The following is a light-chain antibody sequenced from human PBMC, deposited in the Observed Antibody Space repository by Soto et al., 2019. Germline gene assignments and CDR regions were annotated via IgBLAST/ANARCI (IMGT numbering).Light chain of an antibody. Sequence: QSVLTQPPSVSAAPGQKVTISCSGSSSNIGNNYVYWYQQLPGTAPKLLIYDNNKRPSRIPDRFSGSKSVTSATLGITGLQTGDEADYYCGTWDSSLSAVVFGGGTKLTVL. CDR2: DNN. J-gene: IGLJ2*01. CDR1: SSNIGNNY. CDR3: GTWDSSLSAVV. V-gene: IGLV1-51*01.